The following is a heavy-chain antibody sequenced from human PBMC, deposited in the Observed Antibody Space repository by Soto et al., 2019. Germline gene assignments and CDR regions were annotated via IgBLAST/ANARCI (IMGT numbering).Heavy chain of an antibody. CDR1: GYPFTSYY. J-gene: IGHJ4*02. CDR3: AREAAVAGTAFYH. V-gene: IGHV1-46*01. Sequence: RASVKVSCKASGYPFTSYYLHWVRQAPGQGPEWMGRINVSDGSTRYAQNFQGRVTMTRDTSTTTVYMELSPLRSDDTAVYYCAREAAVAGTAFYHWGQGTLVTVSS. D-gene: IGHD6-19*01. CDR2: INVSDGST.